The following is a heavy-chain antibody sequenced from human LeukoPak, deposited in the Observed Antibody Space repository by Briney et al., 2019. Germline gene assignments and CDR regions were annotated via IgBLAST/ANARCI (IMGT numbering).Heavy chain of an antibody. D-gene: IGHD6-25*01. CDR1: GGSISSSSYY. J-gene: IGHJ6*03. V-gene: IGHV4-39*01. Sequence: SETLSLTCTVSGGSISSSSYYWGWIRQPPGKGLEWIGSIYYSGSTYYNPSLKSRVTISVDTSKNQFSLKLSSVTAADTAVYYCARGSGVRFVYYYYYMDVWGKGTTVTVSS. CDR2: IYYSGST. CDR3: ARGSGVRFVYYYYYMDV.